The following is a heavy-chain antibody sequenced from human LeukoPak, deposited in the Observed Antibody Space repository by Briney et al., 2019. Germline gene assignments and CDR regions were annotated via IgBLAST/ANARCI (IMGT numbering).Heavy chain of an antibody. CDR1: GGSISSSSYY. Sequence: KASETLSLTCTVSGGSISSSSYYWGWIRQPPGKGLEWNGSIYYSGSTYYNPSLKSRVTISVDTSKNQFSLKLSSVTAADTAVYYCARQKVTAIGPLDYWGQGTLVTVSS. D-gene: IGHD2-21*02. V-gene: IGHV4-39*01. CDR2: IYYSGST. CDR3: ARQKVTAIGPLDY. J-gene: IGHJ4*02.